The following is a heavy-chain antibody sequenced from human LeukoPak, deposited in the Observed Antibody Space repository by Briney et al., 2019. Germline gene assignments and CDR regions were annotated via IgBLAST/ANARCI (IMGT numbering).Heavy chain of an antibody. Sequence: SQTLSLTCAVSGGSISSGGYSWSWIRQPPGKGLEWNGYIYHSGSTYYNPSLKSRVTISVDRSKNQFSLKLSSVTAADTAVYYCARGGGQITMVRGVLRPFDYWGQGTLVTVSS. D-gene: IGHD3-10*01. CDR3: ARGGGQITMVRGVLRPFDY. CDR1: GGSISSGGYS. V-gene: IGHV4-30-2*01. CDR2: IYHSGST. J-gene: IGHJ4*02.